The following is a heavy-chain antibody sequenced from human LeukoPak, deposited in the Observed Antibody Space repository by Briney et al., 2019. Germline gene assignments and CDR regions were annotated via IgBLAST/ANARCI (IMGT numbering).Heavy chain of an antibody. CDR3: ARDRGLIAVAGTSEWFDP. CDR1: GFTFGGYS. D-gene: IGHD6-19*01. V-gene: IGHV3-21*01. J-gene: IGHJ5*02. CDR2: IIGSSSYI. Sequence: GGSRRFSGAASGFTFGGYSMNGFRQAPGKGREGVSPIIGSSSYIYYADSVKGRFTISRDNAKNSLYLQMNSLRAEDTAVYYCARDRGLIAVAGTSEWFDPWGQGTLVTVSS.